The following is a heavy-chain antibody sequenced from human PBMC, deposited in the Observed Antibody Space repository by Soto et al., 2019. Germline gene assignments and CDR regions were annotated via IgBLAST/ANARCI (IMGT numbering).Heavy chain of an antibody. CDR2: IKEDGSEI. Sequence: GGSLRLSCAGSGFTFGRHWMTWVRQAPGKGLEWVANIKEDGSEIYYVDSVKGRFTISRDNAKNSVYLQMNSLRAEDTALYYCARDTYGDHGQVMAYWGQGTLVTVS. D-gene: IGHD4-17*01. CDR1: GFTFGRHW. J-gene: IGHJ4*02. CDR3: ARDTYGDHGQVMAY. V-gene: IGHV3-7*01.